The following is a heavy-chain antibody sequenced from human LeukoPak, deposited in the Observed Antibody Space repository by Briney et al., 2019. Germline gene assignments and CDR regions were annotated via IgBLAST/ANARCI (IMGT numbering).Heavy chain of an antibody. D-gene: IGHD3-22*01. CDR1: GGSISSGGYY. Sequence: PSETLSLTCTVSGGSISSGGYYWSWIRQHPGKGLEWIGYVYYSGSTNYNPSLKSRVTISLDASKNQFSLKLSSVTAADTAVYYCARDNYYEGAFDVWGQGTMVTVSS. J-gene: IGHJ3*01. CDR3: ARDNYYEGAFDV. V-gene: IGHV4-61*08. CDR2: VYYSGST.